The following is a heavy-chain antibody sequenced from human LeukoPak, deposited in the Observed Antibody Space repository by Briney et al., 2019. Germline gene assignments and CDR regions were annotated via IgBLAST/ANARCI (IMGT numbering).Heavy chain of an antibody. J-gene: IGHJ6*02. D-gene: IGHD3-10*01. V-gene: IGHV6-1*01. CDR1: GDSVSSNSAA. Sequence: SQTLSLTCAISGDSVSSNSAAWHWIRQSPSRGLEWLGRTYYRAKWYNDYAGSVKSRITINPATSKNQFSLQLNSVTPEDTAVYYCARGFYYTGMDVWGQGTTVTVSS. CDR3: ARGFYYTGMDV. CDR2: TYYRAKWYN.